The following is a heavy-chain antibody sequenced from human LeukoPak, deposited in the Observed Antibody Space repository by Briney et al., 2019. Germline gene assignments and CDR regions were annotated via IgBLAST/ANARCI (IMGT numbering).Heavy chain of an antibody. D-gene: IGHD3-22*01. J-gene: IGHJ3*02. CDR3: AKDSSGYYYTGSAFDI. Sequence: GGSLRLSCAASGFTFDDYAMHWVRQAPGKGLEWVSGVSWSSGGIGYADSVKGRFTISRDNAKNSLYLQMNSLRAEDTALYYCAKDSSGYYYTGSAFDIWGQGTMVTVSS. V-gene: IGHV3-9*01. CDR1: GFTFDDYA. CDR2: VSWSSGGI.